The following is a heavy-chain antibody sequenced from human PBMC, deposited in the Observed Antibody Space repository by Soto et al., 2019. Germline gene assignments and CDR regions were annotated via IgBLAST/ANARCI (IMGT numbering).Heavy chain of an antibody. V-gene: IGHV4-34*01. CDR2: LNHSGST. CDR1: GGSFSGYY. CDR3: ARDKNYYYYGMDV. Sequence: SETLSLTCAVYGGSFSGYYWNWIRQPPGKGLEWIGELNHSGSTKYNPSLKSRVSISVDTSKNQFSLRLNSVTAADTAVYYCARDKNYYYYGMDVWGHGTTVTVSS. J-gene: IGHJ6*02.